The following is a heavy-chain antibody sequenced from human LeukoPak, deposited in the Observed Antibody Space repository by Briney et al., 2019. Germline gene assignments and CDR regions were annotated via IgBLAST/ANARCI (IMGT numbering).Heavy chain of an antibody. CDR3: ARSGDSNGYWFDQ. J-gene: IGHJ5*02. CDR1: GFTFDKYW. CDR2: ISGSGGTI. V-gene: IGHV3-11*01. Sequence: GGSLRLSCAASGFTFDKYWMSWVRQAPGKGLEWVSYISGSGGTIYYADSVKGRFTTSRDNPKNSLYLQMNSLRVEDTALYYCARSGDSNGYWFDQWGQGTLVTVSS. D-gene: IGHD3-22*01.